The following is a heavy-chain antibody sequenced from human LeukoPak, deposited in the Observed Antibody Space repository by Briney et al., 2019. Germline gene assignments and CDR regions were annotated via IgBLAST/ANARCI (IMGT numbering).Heavy chain of an antibody. D-gene: IGHD5-18*01. CDR2: ISGSGGST. CDR1: GITFSSYA. Sequence: PGGSLRLSCAASGITFSSYAMSWVRQAPGKGLEWVSAISGSGGSTYYADSVKGRFTISRDNSKNTLYLQMNSLRAEDMAVYYCATNTAMVTNRFDYWGQGTLVTVSS. CDR3: ATNTAMVTNRFDY. V-gene: IGHV3-23*01. J-gene: IGHJ4*02.